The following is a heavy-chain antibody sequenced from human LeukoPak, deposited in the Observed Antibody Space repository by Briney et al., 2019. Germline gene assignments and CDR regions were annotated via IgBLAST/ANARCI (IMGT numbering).Heavy chain of an antibody. CDR3: ARDLFSFYYDSSGYCDY. CDR2: ISSSGHNI. Sequence: AGGSLRLSCVASGFNSGDYYMNWFRQAPGKGLEWLSFISSSGHNILYTDSVKGRFTVSRDNAKKTVFLQMNSLRAEDTAVYYCARDLFSFYYDSSGYCDYWGPGTRVTVSS. D-gene: IGHD3-22*01. J-gene: IGHJ4*02. CDR1: GFNSGDYY. V-gene: IGHV3-11*01.